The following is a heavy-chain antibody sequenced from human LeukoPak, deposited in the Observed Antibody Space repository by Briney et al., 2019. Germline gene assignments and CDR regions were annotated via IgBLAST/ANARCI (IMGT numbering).Heavy chain of an antibody. D-gene: IGHD2-2*01. V-gene: IGHV1-2*02. CDR1: GYIFTSYY. CDR2: INPNSGGT. J-gene: IGHJ3*02. Sequence: ASVKVSCKASGYIFTSYYMHWVRQAPGQGLEWMGWINPNSGGTNYAQKFQGRVTMTRDTSISTAYMELSRLRSDDTAVYYCARDRVVVVPAATDRAFDIWGQGTMVTVSS. CDR3: ARDRVVVVPAATDRAFDI.